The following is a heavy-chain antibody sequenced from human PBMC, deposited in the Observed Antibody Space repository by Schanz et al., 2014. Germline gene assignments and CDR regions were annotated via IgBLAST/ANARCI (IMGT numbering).Heavy chain of an antibody. V-gene: IGHV3-23*04. CDR2: ISGSGGST. D-gene: IGHD2-2*01. CDR1: GFAFSVYG. Sequence: VQMVESGGGVVQPGRSLRLSCAASGFAFSVYGMHWVRQAPGKGPEWVSGISGSGGSTYYADSVKGRFTISRDNSKNTLYLQMNSLRAEDTAVYYCAKDLLYGAPMPLNHLDYWGQGTLVTVSS. J-gene: IGHJ4*02. CDR3: AKDLLYGAPMPLNHLDY.